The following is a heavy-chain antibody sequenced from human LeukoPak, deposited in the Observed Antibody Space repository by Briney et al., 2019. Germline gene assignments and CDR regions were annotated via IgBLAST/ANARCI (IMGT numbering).Heavy chain of an antibody. Sequence: ASVKVSCKASGYTFTSYYMHWVRQAPGQGLEWMGIINPSGGSTSYAQKFQGRVTMTRDISTTTVYMELSSLRSEDTAVYYCAHEQADGTSGYFQHWGQGTLVTVSS. CDR3: AHEQADGTSGYFQH. D-gene: IGHD6-13*01. V-gene: IGHV1-46*01. CDR2: INPSGGST. CDR1: GYTFTSYY. J-gene: IGHJ1*01.